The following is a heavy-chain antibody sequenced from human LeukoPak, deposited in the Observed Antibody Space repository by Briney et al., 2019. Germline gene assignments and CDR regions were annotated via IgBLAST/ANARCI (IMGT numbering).Heavy chain of an antibody. D-gene: IGHD2-2*01. Sequence: RGCLRVSSAAPGFSLTTSAMHWGRQALGKGREWVAVMSHDVSKEYYAAVIKGQVTITKDNAKDTLHLPMTNLGPEDTAVFYWARGNGALGPVLPAMPPHYCSALDVWGPGTTVTASS. V-gene: IGHV3-30*04. J-gene: IGHJ6*02. CDR3: ARGNGALGPVLPAMPPHYCSALDV. CDR1: GFSLTTSA. CDR2: MSHDVSKE.